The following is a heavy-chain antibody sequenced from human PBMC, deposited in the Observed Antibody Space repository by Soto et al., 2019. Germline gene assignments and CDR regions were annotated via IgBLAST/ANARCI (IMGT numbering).Heavy chain of an antibody. Sequence: QVQLQESGPGLVKPSETLSLTCTVSGGSISSYYWSWIRQPPGKGLEWIGYIYYSGSTNYNPSLKSRVTISVDTSKTQFSLKLSSVTAADTAVYYCARAPYYDFWSGYYGVWFDPWGQGTLVTVSS. D-gene: IGHD3-3*01. CDR1: GGSISSYY. CDR2: IYYSGST. CDR3: ARAPYYDFWSGYYGVWFDP. V-gene: IGHV4-59*01. J-gene: IGHJ5*02.